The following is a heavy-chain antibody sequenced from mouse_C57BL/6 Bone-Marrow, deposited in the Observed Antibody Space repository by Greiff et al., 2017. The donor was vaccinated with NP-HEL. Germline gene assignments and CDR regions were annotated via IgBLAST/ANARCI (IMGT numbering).Heavy chain of an antibody. V-gene: IGHV5-12*01. J-gene: IGHJ4*01. CDR3: ARRGLLYYAMDY. CDR1: GFTFSDYY. Sequence: EVQRVESGGGLVQPGGSLKLSCAASGFTFSDYYMYWVRQTPEKRLEWVAYISNGGGSTYYPDTVKGRFTFSRDNAKNTLYLQMSRLKSEDTAMYYCARRGLLYYAMDYWGQGTSVTVSS. CDR2: ISNGGGST. D-gene: IGHD1-1*02.